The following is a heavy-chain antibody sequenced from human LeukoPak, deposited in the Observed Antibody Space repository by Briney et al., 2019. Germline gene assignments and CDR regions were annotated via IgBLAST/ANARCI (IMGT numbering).Heavy chain of an antibody. D-gene: IGHD3-10*01. Sequence: SETLSLTCTVSGGSISSYYWGWIRQPPGKGLEWIGYIYYSGSTNYNPSLKSRVTISVDTSKNQFSLKLSSVTAADTAVYYCARDPRPGNYYGSGSYDGLGPWGQGTLVTVSS. V-gene: IGHV4-59*01. CDR3: ARDPRPGNYYGSGSYDGLGP. CDR2: IYYSGST. J-gene: IGHJ5*02. CDR1: GGSISSYY.